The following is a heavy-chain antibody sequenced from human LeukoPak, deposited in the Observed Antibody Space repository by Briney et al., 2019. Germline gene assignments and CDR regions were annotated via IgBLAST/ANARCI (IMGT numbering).Heavy chain of an antibody. D-gene: IGHD1-7*01. CDR1: GFTFSSYG. CDR3: ARDGSWNYAYDY. CDR2: ISSSSYI. V-gene: IGHV3-21*01. Sequence: GGSLRLSCAASGFTFSSYGMNWVRQAPGKGLEWVSSISSSSYIYYADSVKGRFTISRDNAKNSLYLQMNSLRVEDTAVYYCARDGSWNYAYDYWGQGTLVTVSS. J-gene: IGHJ4*02.